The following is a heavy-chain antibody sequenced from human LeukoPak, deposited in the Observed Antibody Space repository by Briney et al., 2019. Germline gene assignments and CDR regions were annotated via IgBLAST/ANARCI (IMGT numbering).Heavy chain of an antibody. CDR2: ISGSGSST. V-gene: IGHV3-23*01. CDR3: AKVLRVSSSARVVRAFDI. D-gene: IGHD6-6*01. CDR1: GFTFSSYA. J-gene: IGHJ3*02. Sequence: PGGSLSLSWAASGFTFSSYAMRWVRPAAGKGLEWVSAISGSGSSTYYADSVKGRFTISRDNSKNTLYLQMNSLRAEDTAVYYCAKVLRVSSSARVVRAFDIWGQGTMVTVSS.